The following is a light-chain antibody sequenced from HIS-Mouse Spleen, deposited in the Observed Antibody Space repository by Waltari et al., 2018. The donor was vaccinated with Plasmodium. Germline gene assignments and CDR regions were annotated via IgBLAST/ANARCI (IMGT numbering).Light chain of an antibody. CDR3: QQYNNWSFT. V-gene: IGKV3-15*01. Sequence: EIVMTQSPATLSVSPGGRATLSCRASQSVSSNLAWYQQKPGQAPRLLLYGASTRATGIPARFSGSGSGTEFTLTISSLQSEDFAVYYCQQYNNWSFTFGPGTKVDIK. J-gene: IGKJ3*01. CDR1: QSVSSN. CDR2: GAS.